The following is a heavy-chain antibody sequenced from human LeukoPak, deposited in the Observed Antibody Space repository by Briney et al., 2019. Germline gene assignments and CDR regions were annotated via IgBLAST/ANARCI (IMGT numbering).Heavy chain of an antibody. CDR3: ARDWSVAPINYYYGMDV. CDR2: IYTSGST. V-gene: IGHV4-4*07. D-gene: IGHD6-19*01. Sequence: KPSETLSLTCTVSGGSISSYYWSWIRQPAGKGLEWIGRIYTSGSTNYNPSLKSRVTMSVDTSKNQFSLKLSSVTAADTAVYYCARDWSVAPINYYYGMDVWGQGTTVTVSS. J-gene: IGHJ6*02. CDR1: GGSISSYY.